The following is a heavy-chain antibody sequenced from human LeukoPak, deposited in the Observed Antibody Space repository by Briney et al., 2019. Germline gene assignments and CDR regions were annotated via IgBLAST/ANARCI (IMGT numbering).Heavy chain of an antibody. J-gene: IGHJ6*03. D-gene: IGHD3-9*01. Sequence: SETLSLTCTVSGGSISPYYWSWIRQPPGKGLEWLGDIYYSGSTNYNPSLKNRATFSVDTSKNQFSLKLSSVTAADTAVYHCERAQIGKDILTGYSGEYYYYYYYVDVWGKGTTVTVSS. CDR1: GGSISPYY. CDR3: ERAQIGKDILTGYSGEYYYYYYYVDV. V-gene: IGHV4-59*01. CDR2: IYYSGST.